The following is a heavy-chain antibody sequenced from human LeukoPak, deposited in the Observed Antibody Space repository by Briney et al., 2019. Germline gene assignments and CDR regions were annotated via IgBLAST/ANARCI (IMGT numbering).Heavy chain of an antibody. CDR1: GGSISSYS. D-gene: IGHD4-17*01. V-gene: IGHV4-59*08. CDR3: ARHLDYGDHQGAFDI. Sequence: PSETLSLTCTVSGGSISSYSWSWIRQPPGKGLEWLGYIYSSGRTNHNPSLKSRVTISVSTSRNQFSLKLSSVTAADTAVYYCARHLDYGDHQGAFDIWGQGTMVTVSS. CDR2: IYSSGRT. J-gene: IGHJ3*02.